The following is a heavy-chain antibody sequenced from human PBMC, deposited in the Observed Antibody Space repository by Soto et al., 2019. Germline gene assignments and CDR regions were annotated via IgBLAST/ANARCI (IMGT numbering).Heavy chain of an antibody. V-gene: IGHV1-2*04. Sequence: ASVKVSCKASGYTFTGYYMHWVRQAPGQGLEWMGWINPNSGGTNYAQKFQGWVTMTRDTSISTAYMELSRLRSDDTAVYYCAIGRGSGGSCYDDAFEIWGQETMLTVSS. CDR2: INPNSGGT. D-gene: IGHD2-15*01. CDR1: GYTFTGYY. CDR3: AIGRGSGGSCYDDAFEI. J-gene: IGHJ3*02.